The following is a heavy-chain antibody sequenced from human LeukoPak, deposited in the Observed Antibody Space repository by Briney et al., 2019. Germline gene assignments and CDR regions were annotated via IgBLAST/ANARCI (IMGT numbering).Heavy chain of an antibody. CDR2: IIPIFGTA. Sequence: SVKVSCKASGGTFSSYAISWVRQAPGQGLEWMGGIIPIFGTANYAQKLQGRVTMTTDTSTSTAYMELRSLRSDDTAVYYCAREKPPHYYDSSGYYGMDVWGQGTTVTVSS. J-gene: IGHJ6*02. D-gene: IGHD3-22*01. CDR3: AREKPPHYYDSSGYYGMDV. CDR1: GGTFSSYA. V-gene: IGHV1-69*05.